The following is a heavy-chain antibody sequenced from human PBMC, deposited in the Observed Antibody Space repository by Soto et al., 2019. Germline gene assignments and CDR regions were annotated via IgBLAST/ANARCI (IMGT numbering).Heavy chain of an antibody. CDR1: GFTFSTYV. CDR2: ISEDGGKK. J-gene: IGHJ3*02. Sequence: LRLSCAASGFTFSTYVMHWVRQAPGKGLEWVALISEDGGKKYYADSVKGRFTISRDNSKDLLYLQMNSLRAEDTAVYYCAKPLGSGHADAFNMWGRGTMVTVSS. D-gene: IGHD3-3*01. V-gene: IGHV3-30*18. CDR3: AKPLGSGHADAFNM.